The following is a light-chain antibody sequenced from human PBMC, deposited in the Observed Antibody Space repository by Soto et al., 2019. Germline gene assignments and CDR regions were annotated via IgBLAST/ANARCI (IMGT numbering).Light chain of an antibody. CDR1: NIGGKS. CDR2: YDS. Sequence: SSELTQPPSVSVAPGETATITCGGNNIGGKSVHWYQQKPGLAPVLVIYYDSDRPSGIPERFFGSNSANTATLTITRVDAGDEADYYCQVWESTSDQVFGGGTKLTVL. J-gene: IGLJ2*01. V-gene: IGLV3-21*01. CDR3: QVWESTSDQV.